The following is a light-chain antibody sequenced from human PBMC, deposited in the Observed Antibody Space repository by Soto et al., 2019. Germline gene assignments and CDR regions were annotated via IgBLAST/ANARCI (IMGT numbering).Light chain of an antibody. V-gene: IGKV3-20*01. Sequence: EILLTQSPDSLSLSPGDRATLSCRASQSFSSTFFAWYQQKPGQAPRLLIYRASSRATGIPDRFSGSGSGTDFTLTISRLEPEDFAVYYGQQYASSVTFGQGTKVEIK. CDR2: RAS. CDR1: QSFSSTF. J-gene: IGKJ1*01. CDR3: QQYASSVT.